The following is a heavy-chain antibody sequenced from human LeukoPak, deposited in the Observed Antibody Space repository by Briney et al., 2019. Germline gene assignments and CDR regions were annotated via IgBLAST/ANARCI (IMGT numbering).Heavy chain of an antibody. V-gene: IGHV1-2*02. CDR3: ARVGARLTAMGPFDP. D-gene: IGHD2-21*02. CDR2: INPNSGGT. Sequence: ASVKVSCKASGGTFSSYVISWVRQAPGQGLEWMGWINPNSGGTNYAQKFQGRVTMTRDTSISTAYMELSRLRSDDTAVYYCARVGARLTAMGPFDPWGQGTLVTVSS. CDR1: GGTFSSYV. J-gene: IGHJ5*02.